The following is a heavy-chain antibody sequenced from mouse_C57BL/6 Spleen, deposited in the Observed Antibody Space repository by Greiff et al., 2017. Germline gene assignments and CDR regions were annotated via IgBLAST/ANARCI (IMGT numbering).Heavy chain of an antibody. D-gene: IGHD1-1*01. CDR2: INPNNGGT. CDR3: ARGVVPFDY. V-gene: IGHV1-26*01. CDR1: GYTFTDYY. Sequence: VQLQQSGPELVKPGASVKISCKASGYTFTDYYMNWVKQSHGKSLEWIGDINPNNGGTSYNQKFKGKATLTVDKSSSTAYMELRSLTSEDSAVXYCARGVVPFDYWGQGTTLTVSS. J-gene: IGHJ2*01.